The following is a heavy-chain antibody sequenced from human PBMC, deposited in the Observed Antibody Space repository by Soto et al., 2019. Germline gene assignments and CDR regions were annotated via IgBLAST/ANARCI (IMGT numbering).Heavy chain of an antibody. CDR2: ISSSSSSI. Sequence: PGGSLRLSCAAAGFTFSSYSMNSVRQAPGNGLEWVSYISSSSSSIYYADSVKGRFTISRDNAKNSLYLQMNSLRDEDTAVYYCARDYEYWSGYYKGFDYWGQGTLVTVSS. J-gene: IGHJ4*02. CDR3: ARDYEYWSGYYKGFDY. CDR1: GFTFSSYS. V-gene: IGHV3-48*02. D-gene: IGHD3-3*01.